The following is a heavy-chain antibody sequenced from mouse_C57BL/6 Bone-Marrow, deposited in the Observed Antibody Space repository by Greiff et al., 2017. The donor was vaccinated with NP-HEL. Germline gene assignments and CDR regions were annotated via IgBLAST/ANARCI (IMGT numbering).Heavy chain of an antibody. CDR3: ARSESFDV. J-gene: IGHJ1*03. Sequence: VQLQQSGPELVKPGASVKISCKASGYAFSSSWMNWVKQRPGKGLEWIGRIYPGDGDTNYNGKFKGKATLTADKSSSTAYMQLSSLTSEDSAVYFCARSESFDVWGTGTTVTVSS. CDR1: GYAFSSSW. V-gene: IGHV1-82*01. CDR2: IYPGDGDT.